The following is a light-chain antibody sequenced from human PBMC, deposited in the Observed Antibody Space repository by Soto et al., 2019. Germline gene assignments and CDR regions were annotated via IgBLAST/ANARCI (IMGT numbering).Light chain of an antibody. J-gene: IGLJ1*01. CDR2: DVS. Sequence: QYALTQPASVSGSPGQSITISCTGTSSDVCGYNYVSWYQHHPGKAPKLMIYDVSNRPSGVSNRFSGSKSGNTASLTISGLQPEDEADYYCSSYTTSNTRQIVFGTGTKVTVL. CDR1: SSDVCGYNY. V-gene: IGLV2-14*03. CDR3: SSYTTSNTRQIV.